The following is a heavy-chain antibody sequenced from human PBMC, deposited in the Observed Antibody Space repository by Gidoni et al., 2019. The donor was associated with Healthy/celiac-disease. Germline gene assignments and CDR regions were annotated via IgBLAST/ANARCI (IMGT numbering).Heavy chain of an antibody. V-gene: IGHV1-69*01. D-gene: IGHD4-17*01. J-gene: IGHJ3*01. CDR2: IIPIFGTA. CDR3: TVLDYGDSGPDAFDL. CDR1: GGTFSSDA. Sequence: QVQMGRSGAEGKKTGSSVKLSCKASGGTFSSDAISWVRHAPGQGLEWMGGIIPIFGTANYAHPFQGRVTITADESTSTASLELSSLSSADTAVYYLTVLDYGDSGPDAFDLWGQGTMVTVSS.